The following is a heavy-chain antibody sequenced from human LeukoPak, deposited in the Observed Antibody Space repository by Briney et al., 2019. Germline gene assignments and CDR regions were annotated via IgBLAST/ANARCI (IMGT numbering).Heavy chain of an antibody. Sequence: PGGSLRLSCEASGFTFSNYWMTWVRQAPGKGLEWVANIKQDGSDKYYVDSVKGRFTISRDNAKNLLYLQMNSLRTEDTAVYYCARDSIYWGQGTLVTVSS. CDR3: ARDSIY. CDR1: GFTFSNYW. V-gene: IGHV3-7*03. J-gene: IGHJ4*02. D-gene: IGHD2/OR15-2a*01. CDR2: IKQDGSDK.